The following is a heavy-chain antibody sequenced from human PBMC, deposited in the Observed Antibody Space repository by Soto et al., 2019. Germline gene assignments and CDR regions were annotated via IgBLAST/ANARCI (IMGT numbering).Heavy chain of an antibody. CDR2: INHSGNT. D-gene: IGHD2-8*01. V-gene: IGHV4-34*01. Sequence: KTSETLSLTCAVYGASISGNYCNWLRQPPGKGLEWIGEINHSGNTNYNPSLRSRVTISLDTSKNQFSLKLTSVTAADTAVYYCARLCATSTHWFDPWGQGTTVTVSS. CDR3: ARLCATSTHWFDP. J-gene: IGHJ5*02. CDR1: GASISGNY.